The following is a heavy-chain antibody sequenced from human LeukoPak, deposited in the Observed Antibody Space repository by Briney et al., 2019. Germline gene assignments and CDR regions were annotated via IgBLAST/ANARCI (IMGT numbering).Heavy chain of an antibody. CDR2: IYYSGST. CDR1: GGSISSYY. D-gene: IGHD1-7*01. J-gene: IGHJ6*02. Sequence: SETLSLTCTVSGGSISSYYWSWIRQPPGKGLEWIGYIYYSGSTYYNPSLKSRVTISVDTSKNQFSLKLSSVTAADTAVYYCARVELDYYYYGMDVWGQGTTVTVSS. CDR3: ARVELDYYYYGMDV. V-gene: IGHV4-59*08.